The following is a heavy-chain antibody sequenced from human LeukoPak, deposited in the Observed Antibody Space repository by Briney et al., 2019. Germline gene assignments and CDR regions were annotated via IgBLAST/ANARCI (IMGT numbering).Heavy chain of an antibody. V-gene: IGHV4-38-2*01. J-gene: IGHJ3*02. D-gene: IGHD6-25*01. Sequence: PSETLSLTCAVSGYSISSGYYWGWIRRPPGQGLEWIGSLYHSGSTYYNPSLKGRVTISVDTSKNQFSLKLSSVTAADTAVYYCARLAGIAAGGGAFDIWGQGTMVTVSS. CDR3: ARLAGIAAGGGAFDI. CDR1: GYSISSGYY. CDR2: LYHSGST.